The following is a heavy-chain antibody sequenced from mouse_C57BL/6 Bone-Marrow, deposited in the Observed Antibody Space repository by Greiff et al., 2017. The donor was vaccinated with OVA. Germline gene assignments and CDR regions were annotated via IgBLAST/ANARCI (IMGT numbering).Heavy chain of an antibody. CDR2: ISDGGSYT. Sequence: EVQLVESGGGLVKPGGSLKLSCAASGFTFSSYAMSWVRQTPEKRLEWVATISDGGSYTYYPDNVKGRFTISRDNAKNNLYLQMSHLKSEDTAMYYCARDLTAQATSFAYWGQGTLVTVSA. D-gene: IGHD3-2*02. CDR3: ARDLTAQATSFAY. J-gene: IGHJ3*01. CDR1: GFTFSSYA. V-gene: IGHV5-4*01.